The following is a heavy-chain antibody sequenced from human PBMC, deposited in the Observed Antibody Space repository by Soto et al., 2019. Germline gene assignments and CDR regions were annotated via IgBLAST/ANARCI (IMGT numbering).Heavy chain of an antibody. Sequence: EVQLVESGGGLVKPGGSLRLSCAASGFTFSNAWMNWVRQAPGKGLEWVGRIKSKTDGGTTDYAAPVKGRFTISRDDSKNTLNLQMNSLKTGDTAVYYCTTAASGPIYYYYGMDVWGPGTPVTVSS. V-gene: IGHV3-15*07. CDR1: GFTFSNAW. CDR2: IKSKTDGGTT. J-gene: IGHJ6*02. D-gene: IGHD5-12*01. CDR3: TTAASGPIYYYYGMDV.